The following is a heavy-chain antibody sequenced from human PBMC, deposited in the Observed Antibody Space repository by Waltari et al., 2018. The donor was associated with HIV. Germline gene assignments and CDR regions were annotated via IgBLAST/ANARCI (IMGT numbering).Heavy chain of an antibody. CDR2: INPRSGDT. V-gene: IGHV1-2*02. D-gene: IGHD7-27*01. CDR3: ARGYSAQNPKLGAGGY. J-gene: IGHJ4*02. Sequence: QLVQSGAEVKKPGASVKVSCKASGYTFSNYYIPWVRPAPGQGLEWMGWINPRSGDTHYAHKFQGGVTITRDTSISTVYMELSRLTYDDTADYYCARGYSAQNPKLGAGGYWGQGTLVTVSS. CDR1: GYTFSNYY.